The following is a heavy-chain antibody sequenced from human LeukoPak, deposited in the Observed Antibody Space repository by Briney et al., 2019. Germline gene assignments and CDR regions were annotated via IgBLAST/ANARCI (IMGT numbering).Heavy chain of an antibody. J-gene: IGHJ4*01. CDR1: GFTFRRFW. D-gene: IGHD5-24*01. V-gene: IGHV3-7*01. CDR3: AKLLRDATIYYI. Sequence: PGGSLRLSCAASGFTFRRFWMSWVRQAPGKGLEWVASINQDESDKHYVDSVRGRFTISRDNARNSLFLQMNSLRVEDTAFYYCAKLLRDATIYYIWGQGALVTVSS. CDR2: INQDESDK.